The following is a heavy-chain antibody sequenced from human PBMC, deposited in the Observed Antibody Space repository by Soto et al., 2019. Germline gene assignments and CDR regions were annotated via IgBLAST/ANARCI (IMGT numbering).Heavy chain of an antibody. V-gene: IGHV4-59*08. CDR2: IYYSGST. CDR1: GGSISSYY. J-gene: IGHJ5*02. Sequence: SETLSLTCTVSGGSISSYYWSWIRQPPGKGLEWIGYIYYSGSTNYNPSLKSRVTISVDTSKNQFSLKLSPVTAADTAVYYCARSKVVVPAAIAYNWFDPWGQGTLVTVSS. D-gene: IGHD2-2*02. CDR3: ARSKVVVPAAIAYNWFDP.